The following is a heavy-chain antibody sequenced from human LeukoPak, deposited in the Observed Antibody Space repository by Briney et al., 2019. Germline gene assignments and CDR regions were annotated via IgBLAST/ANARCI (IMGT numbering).Heavy chain of an antibody. D-gene: IGHD6-13*01. V-gene: IGHV3-21*01. CDR3: ARGSSNVAASDTNFDY. CDR1: GFNFSSYA. CDR2: ISTSSSYI. Sequence: PGGSLRLSCAASGFNFSSYAMHWVRQAPGKGLEWVSSISTSSSYIYYADSVKGRFSISRDNARNSLYLQMNSLRAEDTAVYYCARGSSNVAASDTNFDYWGQGTLVTVSS. J-gene: IGHJ4*02.